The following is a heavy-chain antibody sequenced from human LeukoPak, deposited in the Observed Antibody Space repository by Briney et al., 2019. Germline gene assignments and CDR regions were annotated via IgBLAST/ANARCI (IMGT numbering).Heavy chain of an antibody. CDR3: AKDRRAGSYDY. CDR2: INSDGSST. D-gene: IGHD3-10*01. J-gene: IGHJ4*02. Sequence: GGSLRLSCAASGFTFSSYWMHWVRQAPGKGLVWVSRINSDGSSTSYADSVKGRFTISRDNAKTSLDLQMNSLRAEDTAVYYCAKDRRAGSYDYWGQGTLVTVSS. CDR1: GFTFSSYW. V-gene: IGHV3-74*01.